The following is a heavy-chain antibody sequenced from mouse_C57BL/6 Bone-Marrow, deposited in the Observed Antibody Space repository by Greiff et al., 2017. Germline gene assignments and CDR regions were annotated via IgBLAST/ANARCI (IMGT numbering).Heavy chain of an antibody. CDR2: ISNLAYSI. D-gene: IGHD1-1*01. V-gene: IGHV5-15*01. CDR1: GFTFSDYG. J-gene: IGHJ1*03. CDR3: ERNTVVATDWYFDV. Sequence: EVKLMESGGGLVQPGGSLKLSCAASGFTFSDYGMAWVRQAPRKGPEWVAFISNLAYSIYYADTVTGRFTISRENAKNTLYLEMSSLRSEDTAMYYCERNTVVATDWYFDVWGTGTTVTVSS.